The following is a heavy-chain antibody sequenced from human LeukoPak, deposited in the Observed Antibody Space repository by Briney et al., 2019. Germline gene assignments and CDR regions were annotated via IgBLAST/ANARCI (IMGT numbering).Heavy chain of an antibody. CDR3: ASDLLSGSYSDDAFDI. D-gene: IGHD1-26*01. V-gene: IGHV4-4*07. CDR2: IYTSGST. CDR1: GGSISSYY. Sequence: SETLSLTYTVSGGSISSYYWSWIRQPAGKGLEWIGRIYTSGSTNYNPSLKSRVTMSVDTSKNQFSLKLSSVTAADTAVYYCASDLLSGSYSDDAFDIWGQGTMVTVSS. J-gene: IGHJ3*02.